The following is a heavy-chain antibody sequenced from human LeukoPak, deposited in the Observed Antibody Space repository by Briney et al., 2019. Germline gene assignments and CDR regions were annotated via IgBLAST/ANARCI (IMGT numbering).Heavy chain of an antibody. CDR3: ARQGAGDSSGYYDPMYYFDY. D-gene: IGHD3-22*01. CDR2: IYPGDSDT. Sequence: GESLKISCKGSGYTFTSYWIGWVRQMPGKGLEWMGVIYPGDSDTSYSPSFQGEFTISADKSSSTAYLQWSSLKASDTAMYYCARQGAGDSSGYYDPMYYFDYWGQGTLVTVSS. V-gene: IGHV5-51*01. CDR1: GYTFTSYW. J-gene: IGHJ4*02.